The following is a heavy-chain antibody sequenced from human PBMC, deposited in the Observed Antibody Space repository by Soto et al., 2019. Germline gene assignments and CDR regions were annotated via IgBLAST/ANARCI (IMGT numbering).Heavy chain of an antibody. CDR1: GYTLSELS. CDR2: FDPEDGET. Sequence: ASVKVSCKVSGYTLSELSMHWVRQAPGKGLEWMGGFDPEDGETIYAQKFQGRVTMTEDTFADTAYMELSSLRSEDTAVYYCATGSRITMVRGVIPGAFDIWGQGTMVTVSS. V-gene: IGHV1-24*01. D-gene: IGHD3-10*01. CDR3: ATGSRITMVRGVIPGAFDI. J-gene: IGHJ3*02.